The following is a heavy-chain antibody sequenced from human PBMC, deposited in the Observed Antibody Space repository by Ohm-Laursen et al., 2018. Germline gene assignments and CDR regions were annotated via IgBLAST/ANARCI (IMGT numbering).Heavy chain of an antibody. CDR1: GYTFDSFG. Sequence: GASVKVSCKASGYTFDSFGITWVRQAPGQGLEWMGWISPYSGQTKYALKLQGRVTMTTDTSTSTAYMDVRGLRSDDTAVYYCARDASLTTVVTPIDYWGQGTLVTVSS. CDR3: ARDASLTTVVTPIDY. J-gene: IGHJ4*02. V-gene: IGHV1-18*01. D-gene: IGHD4-23*01. CDR2: ISPYSGQT.